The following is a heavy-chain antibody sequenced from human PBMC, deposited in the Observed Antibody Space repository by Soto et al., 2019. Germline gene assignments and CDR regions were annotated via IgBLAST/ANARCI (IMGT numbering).Heavy chain of an antibody. D-gene: IGHD6-19*01. V-gene: IGHV3-15*01. CDR3: TTSGAVAAREY. Sequence: GGSLRLSCAASTFTFSKAWMSWVRQAPGKGLEWVGRIKSRSDGGTTDYAAPVKGRFSISRDDSKNTMYLQMKSLKTEDTAVYYCTTSGAVAAREYWGQGTLVTVSS. CDR1: TFTFSKAW. J-gene: IGHJ4*02. CDR2: IKSRSDGGTT.